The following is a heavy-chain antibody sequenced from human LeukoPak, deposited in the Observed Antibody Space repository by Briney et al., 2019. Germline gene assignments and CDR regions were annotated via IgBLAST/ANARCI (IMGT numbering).Heavy chain of an antibody. V-gene: IGHV4-31*03. CDR2: IYYSGST. Sequence: SQTLSLTCTVSGGSIRSDGYYWTWIRQHPEKGLEWIGYIYYSGSTYYNPSLSSRVTISVDTSKNQFSLKLSSVTAADTAVYYCAREGVRYCSSTSYHEEENWFDPWGQGTLVTVSS. CDR1: GGSIRSDGYY. J-gene: IGHJ5*02. D-gene: IGHD2-2*01. CDR3: AREGVRYCSSTSYHEEENWFDP.